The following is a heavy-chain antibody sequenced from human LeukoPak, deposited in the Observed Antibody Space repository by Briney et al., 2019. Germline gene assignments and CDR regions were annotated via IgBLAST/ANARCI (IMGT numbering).Heavy chain of an antibody. CDR3: AISRPLNYYDSSGYYYY. J-gene: IGHJ4*02. Sequence: ASVKVSCKASGYTFTGYYMHWVRQAPGQGLEWMGWINPNSGGTNYAQKFQGRVTMTRDTSISTAYMELSRLRSDDTAVYYCAISRPLNYYDSSGYYYYWGQGTLVTVSS. CDR1: GYTFTGYY. D-gene: IGHD3-22*01. V-gene: IGHV1-2*02. CDR2: INPNSGGT.